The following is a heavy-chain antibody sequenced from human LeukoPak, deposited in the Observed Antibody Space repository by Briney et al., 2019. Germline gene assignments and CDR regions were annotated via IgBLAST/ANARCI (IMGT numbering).Heavy chain of an antibody. CDR3: ARVSGPGMNEYFHL. V-gene: IGHV3-74*01. J-gene: IGHJ1*01. Sequence: GGSLRLSCAAPGFTFSEAWMHWVRQAPGKGLAWVSRINNDGSTTRYADSVKGRFTISRDNAKNTLYLQMNSLRAEDTAVYYCARVSGPGMNEYFHLWGQGTLVTVSS. CDR1: GFTFSEAW. D-gene: IGHD3-10*01. CDR2: INNDGSTT.